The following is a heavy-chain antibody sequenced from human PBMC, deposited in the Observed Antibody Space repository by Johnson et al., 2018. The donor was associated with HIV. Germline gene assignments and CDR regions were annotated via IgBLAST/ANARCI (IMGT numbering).Heavy chain of an antibody. V-gene: IGHV3-11*04. J-gene: IGHJ3*02. CDR2: ICSSGSTI. CDR1: GFTFCDYY. CDR3: ASNLCIAAVDGLDTDAFDM. D-gene: IGHD6-13*01. Sequence: QVQLVESGGGLVKPGGSLRLSCAASGFTFCDYYMSWIRQAPGKGLEWVSYICSSGSTIYYADSVKGRFTISRDNAKNSLYLQMNSLRAEDTAVYYCASNLCIAAVDGLDTDAFDMWGQGTMVTVSS.